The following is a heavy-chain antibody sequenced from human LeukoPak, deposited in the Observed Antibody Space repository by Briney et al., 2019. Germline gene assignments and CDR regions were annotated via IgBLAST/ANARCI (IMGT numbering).Heavy chain of an antibody. J-gene: IGHJ6*04. CDR2: ISGSGGST. CDR1: GFTFSSYG. CDR3: AKGYCSSTSCPGNV. V-gene: IGHV3-23*01. Sequence: GGSLRLSCAASGFTFSSYGMSWVRQAPGKGLEWVSAISGSGGSTYYADSVKGRFTISRDNSKNTLYLQMNSLRAEDTAVYYCAKGYCSSTSCPGNVWGKGTTVTTSS. D-gene: IGHD2-2*01.